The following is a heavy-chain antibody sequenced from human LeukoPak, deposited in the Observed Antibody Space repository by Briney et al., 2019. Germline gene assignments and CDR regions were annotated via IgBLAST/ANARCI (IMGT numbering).Heavy chain of an antibody. CDR3: AKVGGIVGATYFDY. V-gene: IGHV3-43*01. CDR1: GSTFDDYT. CDR2: ISWDGGST. J-gene: IGHJ4*02. D-gene: IGHD1-26*01. Sequence: PGGSLRLSCAASGSTFDDYTMHWVRQAPGKGLEWVSLISWDGGSTYYADSVKGRFTISRDNSKNSLYLQMNSLRTEDTALYYCAKVGGIVGATYFDYWGQGTLVTVSS.